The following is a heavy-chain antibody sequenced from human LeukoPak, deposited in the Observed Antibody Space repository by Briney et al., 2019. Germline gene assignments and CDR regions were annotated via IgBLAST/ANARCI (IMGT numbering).Heavy chain of an antibody. CDR2: ISASGGST. CDR3: AKGFEISGSYYPFDP. V-gene: IGHV3-23*01. CDR1: GFTFRYYA. D-gene: IGHD3-10*01. J-gene: IGHJ5*02. Sequence: QPGGSQRLSCAASGFTFRYYAMSWVRQAPGKGLEWVSGISASGGSTYYADSVTGRFTISRDSSKNTLYLQMNTLRAEDTDVYYCAKGFEISGSYYPFDPWGQGTLITVSS.